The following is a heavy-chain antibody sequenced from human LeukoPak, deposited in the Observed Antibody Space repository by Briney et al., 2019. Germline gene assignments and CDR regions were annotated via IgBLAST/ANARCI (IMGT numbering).Heavy chain of an antibody. CDR2: IYYSGST. D-gene: IGHD1-26*01. V-gene: IGHV4-39*07. CDR1: GGSISSSSYY. J-gene: IGHJ5*02. CDR3: ARGEVWFDP. Sequence: PSETLSLTCTVSGGSISSSSYYWGWIRQPPGKGLEWIGSIYYSGSTYYNPSLKSRVTISVDTSKNQFSLKLSSVTAADTAVYYCARGEVWFDPWGQGTLVTVSS.